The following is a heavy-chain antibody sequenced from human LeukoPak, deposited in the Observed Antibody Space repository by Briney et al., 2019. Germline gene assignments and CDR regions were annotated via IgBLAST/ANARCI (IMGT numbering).Heavy chain of an antibody. CDR2: IVVGSGNT. V-gene: IGHV1-58*02. CDR1: GFTFTSSA. CDR3: ARDSSYGYTV. Sequence: ASVKVSCKASGFTFTSSAMQWVRQARGQRLEWIGWIVVGSGNTNYAQKFQGRVTITADKSTSTAYMELSSLRSEDTAVYYCARDSSYGYTVWGKGTTVTVSS. D-gene: IGHD5-18*01. J-gene: IGHJ6*04.